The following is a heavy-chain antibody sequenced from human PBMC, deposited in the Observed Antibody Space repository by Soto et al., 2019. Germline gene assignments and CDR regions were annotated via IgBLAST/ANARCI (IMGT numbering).Heavy chain of an antibody. J-gene: IGHJ4*02. D-gene: IGHD1-26*01. CDR3: AAPSGGGSYYDRPFDY. CDR1: GFTFTSSA. Sequence: SVKVSCKASGFTFTSSAVQWVRQARGQRLEWIGWIVVGSGNTNYAQKFQERVTITRDMSTSTAYMELSSLRSEDTAVYYCAAPSGGGSYYDRPFDYWGQGTLVTVSS. V-gene: IGHV1-58*01. CDR2: IVVGSGNT.